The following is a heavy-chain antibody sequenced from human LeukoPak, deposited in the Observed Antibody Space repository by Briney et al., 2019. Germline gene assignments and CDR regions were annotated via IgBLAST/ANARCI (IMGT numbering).Heavy chain of an antibody. J-gene: IGHJ3*02. D-gene: IGHD6-19*01. CDR3: AKDLRARSSGWYSNAFDI. Sequence: SGRTLSLSCAASGFTFRSFAMSCVRQAPGKGLECVSAITDSGGSTYYTDSVKGRFTISRGNSKNTLYLQMNSLRAEDTPVYYCAKDLRARSSGWYSNAFDIWGQGTMVTVSS. CDR2: ITDSGGST. V-gene: IGHV3-23*01. CDR1: GFTFRSFA.